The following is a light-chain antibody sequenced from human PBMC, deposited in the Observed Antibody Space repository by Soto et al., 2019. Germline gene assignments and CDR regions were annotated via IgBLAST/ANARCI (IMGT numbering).Light chain of an antibody. CDR1: QSVSSSH. J-gene: IGKJ1*01. V-gene: IGKV3-20*01. CDR3: QQNNRSPRT. Sequence: EIVLTQSQGPLSLSPGERATPFCRASQSVSSSHLAWYQQKPGQAPKLLIYGASNRATGIPARFSGSGSGTDFTLTISRLEPEDFALYYCQQNNRSPRTFGQGTKVDIK. CDR2: GAS.